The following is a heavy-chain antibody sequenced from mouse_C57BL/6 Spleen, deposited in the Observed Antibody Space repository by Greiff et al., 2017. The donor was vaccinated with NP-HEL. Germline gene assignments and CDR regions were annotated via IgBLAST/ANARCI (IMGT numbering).Heavy chain of an antibody. CDR2: IDPEDGDT. CDR3: TTAYGSPYYAMDY. V-gene: IGHV14-1*01. D-gene: IGHD1-1*01. J-gene: IGHJ4*01. Sequence: VQLQQSGAELVRPGASVKLSCTASGFNIKDYYMHWVKQRPEQGLEWIGRIDPEDGDTEYAPKFQGKATMTADTSSNTAYLQLSSLTSEDTAVYYCTTAYGSPYYAMDYWGQGTSVTVSS. CDR1: GFNIKDYY.